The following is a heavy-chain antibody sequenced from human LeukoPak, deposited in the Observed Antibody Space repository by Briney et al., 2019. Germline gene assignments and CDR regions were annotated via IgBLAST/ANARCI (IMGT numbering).Heavy chain of an antibody. CDR1: GGSISSYY. CDR3: AREGYGDSLGYYYMDV. J-gene: IGHJ6*03. CDR2: IYTSGST. Sequence: PSETLSLTCTVSGGSISSYYWSWIRQPAGKGLEWIGRIYTSGSTNYNPSLKSRVTMSVDTSKNQFSLKLSSVTAADTAAYYCAREGYGDSLGYYYMDVWGKGTTVTVSS. V-gene: IGHV4-4*07. D-gene: IGHD4-17*01.